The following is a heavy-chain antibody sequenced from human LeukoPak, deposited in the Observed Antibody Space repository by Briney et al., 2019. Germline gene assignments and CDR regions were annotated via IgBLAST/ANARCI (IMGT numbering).Heavy chain of an antibody. D-gene: IGHD3-10*01. J-gene: IGHJ3*02. Sequence: GGSLRLSCAASGFTFSSYAMSWVRQAPGKGLEWVSAISGSGGSTYYADSVKGRFTISRDNSKNTLYLQMNSLRAEDTAVYYCAKDGPMVRDPYDAFDIWGQGTMVTVSS. V-gene: IGHV3-23*01. CDR1: GFTFSSYA. CDR3: AKDGPMVRDPYDAFDI. CDR2: ISGSGGST.